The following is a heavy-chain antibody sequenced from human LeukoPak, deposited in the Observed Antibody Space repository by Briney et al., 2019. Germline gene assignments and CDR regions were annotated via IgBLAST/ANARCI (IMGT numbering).Heavy chain of an antibody. Sequence: PGGSLRLSCAASGFTFRNYATYWVRQAPGKGLEWVAFTNYGGSDQCYADSVKGRFTVSRDNSKNTLFLQMNSLRTGDTAVYYCAKDLPDRYSLEYWGQGTMVTVSS. CDR3: AKDLPDRYSLEY. CDR2: TNYGGSDQ. D-gene: IGHD2-15*01. J-gene: IGHJ4*02. CDR1: GFTFRNYA. V-gene: IGHV3-30*02.